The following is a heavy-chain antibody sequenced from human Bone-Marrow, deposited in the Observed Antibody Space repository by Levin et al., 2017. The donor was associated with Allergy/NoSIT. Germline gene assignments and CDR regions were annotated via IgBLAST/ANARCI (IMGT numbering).Heavy chain of an antibody. J-gene: IGHJ4*02. Sequence: PGGSLRLSCAASGFTFSSYAMSWVRQAPGKGLEWVSAISGSGGSTYYADSVKGRFTISRDNSKNTLYLQMNSLRAEDTAVYYCAKNVRQLWLVRGEEFDYWGQGTLVTVSS. D-gene: IGHD5-18*01. CDR2: ISGSGGST. V-gene: IGHV3-23*01. CDR1: GFTFSSYA. CDR3: AKNVRQLWLVRGEEFDY.